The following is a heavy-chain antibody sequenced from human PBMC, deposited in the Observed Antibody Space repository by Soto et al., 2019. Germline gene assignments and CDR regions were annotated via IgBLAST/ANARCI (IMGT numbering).Heavy chain of an antibody. CDR3: ARDSNSYGRRFDP. J-gene: IGHJ5*02. V-gene: IGHV6-1*01. CDR1: GDSVSSNSAA. Sequence: SQTLSLTCAISGDSVSSNSAALNWIRQSPSRGLEWLGRTYYRSKWYNDYAVSVKSRITINPDTSKNQFSLQLNSVTPEDTAVYYCARDSNSYGRRFDPWGQGTLVTVSS. D-gene: IGHD5-18*01. CDR2: TYYRSKWYN.